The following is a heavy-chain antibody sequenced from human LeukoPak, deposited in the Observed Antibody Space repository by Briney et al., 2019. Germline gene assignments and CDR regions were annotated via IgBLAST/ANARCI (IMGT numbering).Heavy chain of an antibody. D-gene: IGHD3-22*01. CDR3: VTRDSGYYYGF. J-gene: IGHJ4*02. CDR2: ISSNGGST. Sequence: AGSLRLSCSASGFTFSSYPMHWVRQAPEKGLEYVSAISSNGGSTYYADSVKGRFTISRDNSKNTLYLQMSSLRDEDTAMYYCVTRDSGYYYGFWGQGTLVTVSS. V-gene: IGHV3-64D*06. CDR1: GFTFSSYP.